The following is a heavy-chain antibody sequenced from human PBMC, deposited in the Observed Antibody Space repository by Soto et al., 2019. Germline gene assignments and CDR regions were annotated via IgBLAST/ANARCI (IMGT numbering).Heavy chain of an antibody. J-gene: IGHJ4*02. CDR3: ARATFVTVGGQQDKGYDY. CDR2: INAYNGNT. V-gene: IGHV1-18*01. CDR1: GYTFTSYG. Sequence: QVQLVQSGAEVKKPGASVKVSCKASGYTFTSYGISWVRQAPGQGLEWMGWINAYNGNTNYAHQLQGRVTMTTDTSTSTAYMELRSLRSDDPAVYYFARATFVTVGGQQDKGYDYWGEGTLVIVSS. D-gene: IGHD2-8*02.